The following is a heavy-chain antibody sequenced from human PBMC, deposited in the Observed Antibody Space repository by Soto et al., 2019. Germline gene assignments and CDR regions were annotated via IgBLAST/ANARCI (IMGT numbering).Heavy chain of an antibody. CDR1: GYNFTGYH. D-gene: IGHD3-3*02. Sequence: QVQLVQSGTEVKKTGASVKVSCKAFGYNFTGYHMHWVRQAPGKGLEWMGRINPRDGGTKYAQKFQGRITLARDTSTSTVYMQLSSLISEDTAIYYCASNSIALFTGLGYWGQGTLVTVSS. CDR3: ASNSIALFTGLGY. V-gene: IGHV1-46*01. CDR2: INPRDGGT. J-gene: IGHJ4*02.